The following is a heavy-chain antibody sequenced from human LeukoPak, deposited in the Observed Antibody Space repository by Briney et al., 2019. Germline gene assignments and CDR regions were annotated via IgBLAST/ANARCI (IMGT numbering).Heavy chain of an antibody. D-gene: IGHD6-19*01. J-gene: IGHJ4*02. CDR1: GYTFTRYY. CDR2: INPGGGST. Sequence: GASVKVSCKASGYTFTRYYMHWARQAPGQGLEWMGIINPGGGSTSYAQKFQGSVTMTRDTSTSTVYMELRSLRSEDTAVYYCARSSGWYSTKMMFDYWGQGTLVTVSS. CDR3: ARSSGWYSTKMMFDY. V-gene: IGHV1-46*01.